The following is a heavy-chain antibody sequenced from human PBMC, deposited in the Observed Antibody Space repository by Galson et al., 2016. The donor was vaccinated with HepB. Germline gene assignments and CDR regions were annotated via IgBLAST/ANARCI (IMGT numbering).Heavy chain of an antibody. Sequence: SLRLSCAASGFTFSKSAMNWVRQAPGQGLEWVSSIDSTSTYIYYADSVKGRFTISRDNAKNSLFLQMDSLRAEDTAIYYCARDRGGGDHDYWGQGTLVIVSS. D-gene: IGHD2-21*02. J-gene: IGHJ4*02. V-gene: IGHV3-21*01. CDR1: GFTFSKSA. CDR3: ARDRGGGDHDY. CDR2: IDSTSTYI.